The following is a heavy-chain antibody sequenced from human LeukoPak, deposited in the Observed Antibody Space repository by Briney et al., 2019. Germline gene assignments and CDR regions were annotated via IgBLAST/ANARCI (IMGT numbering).Heavy chain of an antibody. J-gene: IGHJ3*02. CDR1: GLTFNNYA. D-gene: IGHD6-6*01. Sequence: PGGSLRLSCAVSGLTFNNYAMSWVRQAPGKGLEWVSGISGRGASKYYADSVKGRFTISRDNSKNTLYLQMNSLRAEDTAVYYCAKAPPSSIAAFARHDAFDIWGQGTMVTVSS. CDR3: AKAPPSSIAAFARHDAFDI. CDR2: ISGRGASK. V-gene: IGHV3-23*01.